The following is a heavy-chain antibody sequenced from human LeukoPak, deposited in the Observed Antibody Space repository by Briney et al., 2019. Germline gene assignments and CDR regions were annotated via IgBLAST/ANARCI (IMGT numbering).Heavy chain of an antibody. CDR3: ARRGGSSSRRSPIDY. D-gene: IGHD6-6*01. V-gene: IGHV3-7*01. CDR1: GFTFSDYW. Sequence: GGSLRLSCTASGFTFSDYWMTWVRQAPGKGPEWVANIKQDGSQRYYVDSVRSRFTISRDNAKNSLFLQMNGLRAEDTAVYYCARRGGSSSRRSPIDYWGQGTLVTVSS. J-gene: IGHJ4*02. CDR2: IKQDGSQR.